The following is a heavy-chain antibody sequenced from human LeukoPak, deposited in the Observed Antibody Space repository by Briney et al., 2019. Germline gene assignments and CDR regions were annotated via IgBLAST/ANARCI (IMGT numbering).Heavy chain of an antibody. CDR3: ARGPTAYSSSWYGWFDP. Sequence: ASVKVSCKASGYTFTGYYMHWVRQAPGQGLEWMGWINPNSGGTNYAQKFQGRVTMTRDTSISTAYMELSRLRSDDTAVYYCARGPTAYSSSWYGWFDPWGQGTLVTVSS. V-gene: IGHV1-2*02. CDR2: INPNSGGT. D-gene: IGHD6-13*01. J-gene: IGHJ5*02. CDR1: GYTFTGYY.